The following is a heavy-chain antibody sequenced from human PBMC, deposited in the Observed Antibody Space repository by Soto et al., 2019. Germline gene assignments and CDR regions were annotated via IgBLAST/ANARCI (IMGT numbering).Heavy chain of an antibody. Sequence: SETLSLTCTVSGGSISSGGYYWSWIRQHPGKGLEWIGYIYYSGSTYYNPSLKSRVTISVDTSKNQFSLKLSSVTAADTAVYYCARDWPWPPFANYYYYGMDVWGQGTTVTVSS. J-gene: IGHJ6*02. V-gene: IGHV4-31*03. CDR3: ARDWPWPPFANYYYYGMDV. CDR2: IYYSGST. CDR1: GGSISSGGYY.